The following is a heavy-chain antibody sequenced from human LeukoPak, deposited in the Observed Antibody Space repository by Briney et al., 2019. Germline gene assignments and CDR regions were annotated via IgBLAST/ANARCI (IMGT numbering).Heavy chain of an antibody. D-gene: IGHD3-16*01. V-gene: IGHV3-23*01. CDR1: GFTFSNFA. J-gene: IGHJ4*02. Sequence: GGSLRLSCAASGFTFSNFAMSWVRQAPGKGLEWVSTVSDSGSSTYYADSVKGRFTISRDNSKSTLYLQMNSLRAEDTAVYYCANLNAPYWGNLDYWGQGTLVTVSS. CDR3: ANLNAPYWGNLDY. CDR2: VSDSGSST.